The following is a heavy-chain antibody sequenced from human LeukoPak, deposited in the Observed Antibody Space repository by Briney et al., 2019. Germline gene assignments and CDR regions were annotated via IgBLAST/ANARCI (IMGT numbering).Heavy chain of an antibody. Sequence: GGSLRLSCAASGFIFRNHGMNWVRQAPGKGLEWVSSISSGAATIYYADSVKGRFTISRDNAKNSLYLQMNSLRAEDTAVYYCARVGALSSSWLLYWGQGTLVTVSS. CDR1: GFIFRNHG. CDR3: ARVGALSSSWLLY. J-gene: IGHJ4*02. CDR2: ISSGAATI. D-gene: IGHD6-13*01. V-gene: IGHV3-48*03.